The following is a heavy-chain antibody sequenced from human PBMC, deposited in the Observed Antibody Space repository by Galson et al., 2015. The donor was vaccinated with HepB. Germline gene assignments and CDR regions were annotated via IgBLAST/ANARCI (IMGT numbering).Heavy chain of an antibody. Sequence: SLRLSCAASGFTFSSYWMHWVRQAPGKGLVWVSRINSDGSSTSYADSVKGRFTISRDNAKNTLYLQMNSLRAEDTAVYYCARLRSSAQVQLERRGAAFDIWGQGTMVTVSS. CDR1: GFTFSSYW. CDR2: INSDGSST. V-gene: IGHV3-74*01. J-gene: IGHJ3*02. D-gene: IGHD1-1*01. CDR3: ARLRSSAQVQLERRGAAFDI.